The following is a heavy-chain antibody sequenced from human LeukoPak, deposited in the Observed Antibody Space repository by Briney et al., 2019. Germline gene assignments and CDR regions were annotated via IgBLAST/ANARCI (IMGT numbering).Heavy chain of an antibody. CDR3: AREGCSSTSCYWEDAFDI. CDR1: GFTFSSYS. Sequence: GGSLRLSCAASGFTFSSYSMNWVRQAPGKGLEWVSSMSSSSSYIYYADSVKGRFTISRDNAKNSLYLQMNSLRAEDTAVYYCAREGCSSTSCYWEDAFDIWGQGTMVTASS. V-gene: IGHV3-21*01. CDR2: MSSSSSYI. J-gene: IGHJ3*02. D-gene: IGHD2-2*01.